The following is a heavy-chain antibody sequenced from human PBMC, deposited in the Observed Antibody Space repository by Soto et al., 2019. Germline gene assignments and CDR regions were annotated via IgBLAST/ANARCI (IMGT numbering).Heavy chain of an antibody. CDR1: AGTFSNFA. Sequence: QVQVVQSGAEVKKPGSSVKVSCQTPAGTFSNFAINWVRQAPGQGLEWMGEIIPFFNKANDARNFQGRVTITADKSSGTAYMELRSLRSDDTAMFYCARGGAGVALDSWGQGTLVTVSS. CDR3: ARGGAGVALDS. V-gene: IGHV1-69*06. J-gene: IGHJ4*02. D-gene: IGHD3-16*01. CDR2: IIPFFNKA.